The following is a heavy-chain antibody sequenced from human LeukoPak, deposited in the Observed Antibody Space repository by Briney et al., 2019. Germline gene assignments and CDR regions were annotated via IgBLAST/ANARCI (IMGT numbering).Heavy chain of an antibody. CDR2: IIPIFGTA. Sequence: SVKVSCKAPGGTFSSYAISWVRQAPGQGLEWMGGIIPIFGTANYAQKFQGRVTITADKSTSTAYMELSSLRSEDTAVYYCAREGRIVGLSSPFDYWGQGTLVAVSS. V-gene: IGHV1-69*06. J-gene: IGHJ4*02. CDR3: AREGRIVGLSSPFDY. CDR1: GGTFSSYA. D-gene: IGHD1-26*01.